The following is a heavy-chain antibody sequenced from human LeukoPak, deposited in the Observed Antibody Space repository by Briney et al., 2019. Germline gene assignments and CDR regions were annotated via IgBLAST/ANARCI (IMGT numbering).Heavy chain of an antibody. CDR1: GGSFSGYY. D-gene: IGHD6-6*01. V-gene: IGHV4-34*01. J-gene: IGHJ6*03. CDR2: INHSGST. Sequence: SETLSLTCAVYGGSFSGYYWSWIRQPPGKGLEWIGEINHSGSTNYNPSLKSRVTISVDTSKNQFSLKLSSVTAADTAVYYCARVKSYSSSFYYYYYYMDVWGKGTTVTVSS. CDR3: ARVKSYSSSFYYYYYYMDV.